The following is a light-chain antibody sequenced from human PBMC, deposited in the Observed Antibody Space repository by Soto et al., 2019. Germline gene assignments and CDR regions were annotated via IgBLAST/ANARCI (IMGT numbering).Light chain of an antibody. Sequence: EIVLTQSPSTLSASAGDRVTLSCRASQSVNINLAWYQQKAGQAPKLLIYGASTKATEIPGRFSGSGSGTEFTLTINTLQPEDFAVYYCQQYNNWPRTFGQGTKVEIK. CDR2: GAS. V-gene: IGKV3-15*01. CDR1: QSVNIN. J-gene: IGKJ1*01. CDR3: QQYNNWPRT.